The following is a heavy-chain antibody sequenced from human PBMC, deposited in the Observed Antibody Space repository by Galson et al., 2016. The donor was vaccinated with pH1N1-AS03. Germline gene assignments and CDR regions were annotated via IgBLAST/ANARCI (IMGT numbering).Heavy chain of an antibody. D-gene: IGHD2-15*01. J-gene: IGHJ5*02. V-gene: IGHV1-18*04. Sequence: VKVSCKASGYTFSNFGMSWVRQAPGQGLEWMGWISPQNGNTQYAQRLEGRVTMTTDTSTSTAYMELWSTTYDDTAVYYCARAAPFDPWGQGTLVIVSS. CDR2: ISPQNGNT. CDR1: GYTFSNFG. CDR3: ARAAPFDP.